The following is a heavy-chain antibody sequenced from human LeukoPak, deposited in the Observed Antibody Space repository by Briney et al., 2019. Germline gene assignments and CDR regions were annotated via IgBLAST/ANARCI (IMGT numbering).Heavy chain of an antibody. CDR3: ARGGDGDILTGLVFDY. Sequence: ASVRVSCKASGYRFTSYGISWVRQAPGQGLEWMGWISAYNGNTNYAQKLQGRVTMTTDTSTSTAYMELRSLRSDDTAVYYCARGGDGDILTGLVFDYWGQGTLVTVSS. V-gene: IGHV1-18*01. J-gene: IGHJ4*02. D-gene: IGHD3-9*01. CDR1: GYRFTSYG. CDR2: ISAYNGNT.